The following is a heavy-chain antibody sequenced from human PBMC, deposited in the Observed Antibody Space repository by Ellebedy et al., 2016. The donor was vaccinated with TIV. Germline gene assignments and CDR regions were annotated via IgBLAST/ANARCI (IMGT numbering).Heavy chain of an antibody. Sequence: ASVKVSCKASGYTFTGYYMHWVRQAPGQGLEWMGIINPSGGSTSYAQKFQGRVTMTRDTSTSTVYMELSSLRSEDTAVYYCARGLMTVTTGDYYGMDVWGQGTTVTVSS. V-gene: IGHV1-46*01. CDR1: GYTFTGYY. J-gene: IGHJ6*02. D-gene: IGHD4-17*01. CDR2: INPSGGST. CDR3: ARGLMTVTTGDYYGMDV.